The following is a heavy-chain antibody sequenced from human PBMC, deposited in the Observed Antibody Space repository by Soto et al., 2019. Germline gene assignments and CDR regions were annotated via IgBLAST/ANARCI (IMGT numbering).Heavy chain of an antibody. CDR2: ISYDGSNK. Sequence: AGGSLRLSCAASGFTFSSYGMHWVRQAPGKGLEWVAVISYDGSNKYYADSVKGRFTISRDNSKNTLYLQMNSLRAEDTAVYYCAKDLGVGGTVNSYGRKGDYYYGMDVWGQGTTVTVSS. V-gene: IGHV3-30*18. CDR3: AKDLGVGGTVNSYGRKGDYYYGMDV. CDR1: GFTFSSYG. D-gene: IGHD5-18*01. J-gene: IGHJ6*02.